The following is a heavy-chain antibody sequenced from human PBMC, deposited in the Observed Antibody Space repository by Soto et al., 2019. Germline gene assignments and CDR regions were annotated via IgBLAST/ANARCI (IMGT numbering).Heavy chain of an antibody. CDR1: GASISSGDYF. V-gene: IGHV4-30-4*01. CDR3: AREKGYISGPKNFDY. J-gene: IGHJ4*02. Sequence: PSEPLSLTCTVSGASISSGDYFWSWIRQSPGKGLEWIGYIYDSGSSYYNPSLKSRVTMSVDTSKNQFSLKLRSVTAADTAVYYCAREKGYISGPKNFDYWGQGTLVTVSS. CDR2: IYDSGSS. D-gene: IGHD5-12*01.